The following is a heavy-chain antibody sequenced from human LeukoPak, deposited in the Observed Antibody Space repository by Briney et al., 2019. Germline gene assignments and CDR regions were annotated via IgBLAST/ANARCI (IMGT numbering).Heavy chain of an antibody. CDR1: GGSISSYY. CDR3: ARESEVSTIPDAFDV. V-gene: IGHV4-59*01. J-gene: IGHJ3*01. Sequence: PSETLSLTCTVSGGSISSYYWSWIRQPPGKGLEWIGYVYDSGSTNYNPSLTSRVTISVDTSKNQFSLKLSSVTAADTAVYYCARESEVSTIPDAFDVWGQGTMVTVSS. D-gene: IGHD5-24*01. CDR2: VYDSGST.